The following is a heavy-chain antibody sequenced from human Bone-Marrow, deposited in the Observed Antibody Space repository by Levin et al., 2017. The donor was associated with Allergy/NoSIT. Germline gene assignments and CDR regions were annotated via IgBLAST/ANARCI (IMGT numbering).Heavy chain of an antibody. D-gene: IGHD3/OR15-3a*01. J-gene: IGHJ6*02. Sequence: GGSLRLSCKASGYTFTTYYIHWVRQAPGQGLEWMGAINPSGGITSFAQKFQDRVTMTRDTSTDTVNMELSSLRSDDTAVYYCARDQSFGFWTGSSYFSGLDVWGQGPTVTVSS. CDR3: ARDQSFGFWTGSSYFSGLDV. CDR2: INPSGGIT. CDR1: GYTFTTYY. V-gene: IGHV1-46*01.